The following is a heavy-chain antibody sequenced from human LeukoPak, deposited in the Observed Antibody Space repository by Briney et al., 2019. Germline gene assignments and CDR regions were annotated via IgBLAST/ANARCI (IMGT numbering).Heavy chain of an antibody. CDR3: GKRSYDYVWGSSKSFYFDF. D-gene: IGHD3-16*01. J-gene: IGHJ4*02. Sequence: GGSLRLSCAASGFSFISYAMSWVRQAPGKGLEWVSTISGNGGRTYYADSVKGRFTISRDNSKNTLYLQMDSLRAEDTAVYYCGKRSYDYVWGSSKSFYFDFWGQGTLVTVSS. CDR1: GFSFISYA. CDR2: ISGNGGRT. V-gene: IGHV3-23*01.